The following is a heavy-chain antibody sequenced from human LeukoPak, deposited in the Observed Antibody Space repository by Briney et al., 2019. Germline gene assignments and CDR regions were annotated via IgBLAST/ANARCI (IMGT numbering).Heavy chain of an antibody. CDR1: GFTFSRYW. Sequence: PGRSLRLSCAASGFTFSRYWMHWVRQAPGKGLVWVSRINSDGSSTSYADSVKGRFTISRDNAKNTLYLQMNSLRAEDTAVYYCTRGGYSDGPFPSDYWGQGTLVTVSS. V-gene: IGHV3-74*01. J-gene: IGHJ4*02. CDR2: INSDGSST. D-gene: IGHD5-18*01. CDR3: TRGGYSDGPFPSDY.